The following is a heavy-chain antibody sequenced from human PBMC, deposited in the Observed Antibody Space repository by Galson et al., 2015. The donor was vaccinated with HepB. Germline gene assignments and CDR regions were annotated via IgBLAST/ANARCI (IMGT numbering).Heavy chain of an antibody. CDR1: GDSVSSNSAA. Sequence: CAISGDSVSSNSAAWNWIRQSPPRGLEWLGRTYYRSKWYNDYAVSVKSRITINPDTSKNQFSLQLNSVTPEDTAVYYCARADYDSSGYYVLSDWFDPWGQGTLVTVSS. J-gene: IGHJ5*02. CDR2: TYYRSKWYN. V-gene: IGHV6-1*01. CDR3: ARADYDSSGYYVLSDWFDP. D-gene: IGHD3-22*01.